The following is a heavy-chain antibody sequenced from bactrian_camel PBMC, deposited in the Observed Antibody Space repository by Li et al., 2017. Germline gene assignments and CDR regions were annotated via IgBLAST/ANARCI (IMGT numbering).Heavy chain of an antibody. CDR1: GITYRDPC. V-gene: IGHV3S53*01. J-gene: IGHJ4*01. D-gene: IGHD3*01. CDR2: IDAYDST. Sequence: VQLVESGGGSVQAEGSLTLSCEASGITYRDPCMGWFRQAPGKEREGVAQIDAYDSTNYADSVKGRFTISKDNAKNTLYLQMNSLKPEDTAMYYCAADLGRVRGGYCRLGYGYEYVHWGHGTQVTV. CDR3: AADLGRVRGGYCRLGYGYEYVH.